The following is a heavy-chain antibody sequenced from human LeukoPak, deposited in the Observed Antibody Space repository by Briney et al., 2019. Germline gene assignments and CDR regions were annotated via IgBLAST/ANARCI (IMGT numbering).Heavy chain of an antibody. CDR1: GGSISSSSYY. CDR3: ARVYMGVSTTANRGYYYYYYMDV. Sequence: PSETLSLTCTVSGGSISSSSYYWGWTRQPPGKGLEWIGEINHSGSTNYNPSLKSRVTISVDTSKNQFSLKLSSVTAADTAVCYCARVYMGVSTTANRGYYYYYYMDVWGKGTTVTVSS. J-gene: IGHJ6*03. V-gene: IGHV4-39*07. D-gene: IGHD4-11*01. CDR2: INHSGST.